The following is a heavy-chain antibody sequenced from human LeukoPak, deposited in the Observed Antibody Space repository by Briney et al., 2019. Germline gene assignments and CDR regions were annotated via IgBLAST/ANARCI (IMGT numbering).Heavy chain of an antibody. CDR1: GYTFTSYY. D-gene: IGHD2-21*02. CDR3: ARAYCGGDCYPSGSYYFDY. CDR2: INPSGGST. Sequence: ASVKVSCKASGYTFTSYYMHWVRQAPGQGLEWMGIINPSGGSTSYAQKFQGRVTMTRDMSTSTVYMELSSLRSEDTAVYYCARAYCGGDCYPSGSYYFDYWGQGTLVTVSS. J-gene: IGHJ4*02. V-gene: IGHV1-46*01.